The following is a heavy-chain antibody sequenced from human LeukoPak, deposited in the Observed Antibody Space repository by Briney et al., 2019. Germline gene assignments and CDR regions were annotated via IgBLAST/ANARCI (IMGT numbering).Heavy chain of an antibody. Sequence: SETLSLTCTVSGGSVSSGSYYWSWTRQPPGKGLEWIGYIYYSGSTNYNPSLKSRVTISVDTSKNQFSLKLSSVTAADTAVYYCARRARGSYFDYWGQGTLVTVSS. V-gene: IGHV4-61*01. CDR2: IYYSGST. CDR3: ARRARGSYFDY. D-gene: IGHD1-26*01. J-gene: IGHJ4*02. CDR1: GGSVSSGSYY.